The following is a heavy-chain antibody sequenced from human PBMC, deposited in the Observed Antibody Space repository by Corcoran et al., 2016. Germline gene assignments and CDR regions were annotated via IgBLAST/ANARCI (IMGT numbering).Heavy chain of an antibody. D-gene: IGHD2-15*01. CDR1: GGSISSSSYY. J-gene: IGHJ5*02. Sequence: QLQLQESGPGLVKPSETLSLTCTVSGGSISSSSYYWGWIRQPPGKGLEWLGSIYYSGRTYYNPSLKSRVTITIDTSKNQFSLKLSSVTAADTAVDYCARNVYGYGSGGSCYSAGWFDPWGQGTRVTVSS. CDR3: ARNVYGYGSGGSCYSAGWFDP. V-gene: IGHV4-39*01. CDR2: IYYSGRT.